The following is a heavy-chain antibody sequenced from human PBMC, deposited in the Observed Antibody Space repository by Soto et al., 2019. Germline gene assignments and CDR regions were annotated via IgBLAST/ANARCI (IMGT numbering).Heavy chain of an antibody. J-gene: IGHJ5*02. CDR2: IIPICGTA. V-gene: IGHV1-69*01. CDR3: AGGRRIWWGATKNWFDP. CDR1: RGTFSSYS. Sequence: QVKLVQSGAEVKKPGSSVKVSCKASRGTFSSYSISCVRQAPGQGLEWMGGIIPICGTANYAQNFQGRATITADESTSSAYMELGSVSTEDTAVYYSAGGRRIWWGATKNWFDPSCQGTLVTV. D-gene: IGHD1-26*01.